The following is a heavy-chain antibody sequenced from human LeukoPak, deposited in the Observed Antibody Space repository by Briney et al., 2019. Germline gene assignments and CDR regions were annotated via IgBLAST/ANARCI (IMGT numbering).Heavy chain of an antibody. CDR1: GVTFDDYG. D-gene: IGHD4/OR15-4a*01. Sequence: GGSLRLSCAASGVTFDDYGMSWVRQAPGKGLEWVSAINWNGGSTGYTDSVKGRFTISRDNAKNSLYLQMNSLRAEDTALYYCARDLSANYDFDYWGQGTLVTVSS. V-gene: IGHV3-20*04. CDR3: ARDLSANYDFDY. J-gene: IGHJ4*02. CDR2: INWNGGST.